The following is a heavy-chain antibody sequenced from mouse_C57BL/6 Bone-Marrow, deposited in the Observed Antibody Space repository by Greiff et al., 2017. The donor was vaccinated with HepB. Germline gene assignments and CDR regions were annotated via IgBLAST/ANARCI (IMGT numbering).Heavy chain of an antibody. CDR2: INPNNGGT. Sequence: EVKLQESGPELVKPGASVKIPCKASGYTFTDYNMDWVKQSHGKSLEWIGDINPNNGGTIYNQKFKGKATLTVDKSSSTAYMELRSLTSEDTAVYYCARGYYGSLYYFDYWGQGTTLTVSS. J-gene: IGHJ2*01. CDR3: ARGYYGSLYYFDY. V-gene: IGHV1-18*01. CDR1: GYTFTDYN. D-gene: IGHD1-1*01.